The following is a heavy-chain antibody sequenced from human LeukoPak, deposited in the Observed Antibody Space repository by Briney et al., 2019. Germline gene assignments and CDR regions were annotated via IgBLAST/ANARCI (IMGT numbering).Heavy chain of an antibody. D-gene: IGHD3-3*01. CDR1: GYTSTGYY. Sequence: ALVKVSCKASGYTSTGYYMHWVRQAPGQGLEWMGWINPNSGGTNYAQKFQGRVTMTRDTSISTAYMELSRLRSDDTAVYYCARTYYDFWSGYKYYFDYWGQGTLVTVSS. J-gene: IGHJ4*02. CDR2: INPNSGGT. CDR3: ARTYYDFWSGYKYYFDY. V-gene: IGHV1-2*02.